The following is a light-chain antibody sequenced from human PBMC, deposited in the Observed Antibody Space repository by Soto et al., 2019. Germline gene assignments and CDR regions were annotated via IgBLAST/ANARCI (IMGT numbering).Light chain of an antibody. J-gene: IGLJ1*01. CDR3: QSYHMSLNNYV. CDR1: SSNIGAPYD. V-gene: IGLV1-40*01. CDR2: GGN. Sequence: QSVLTQPPPVSGAPGQTVTISCTGSSSNIGAPYDVHWYQHLPGTAPKLLIYGGNNRPSGVPDRFSGSRSGTSASLDITGLHAEDEAASFCQSYHMSLNNYVFGTGTKVTVL.